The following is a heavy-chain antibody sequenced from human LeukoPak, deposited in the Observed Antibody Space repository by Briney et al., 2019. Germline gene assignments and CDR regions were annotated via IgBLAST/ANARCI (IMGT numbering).Heavy chain of an antibody. CDR1: GGSISSYY. CDR3: ARRPQRSYYYYGMDV. J-gene: IGHJ6*02. CDR2: IYYSGST. V-gene: IGHV4-59*01. Sequence: SETLSLTCTVSGGSISSYYWSWIRQPPGKGLEWFGYIYYSGSTNYNPSLKSRVTISVDTSKNQFSLKLSSVTAADTAVYYCARRPQRSYYYYGMDVWGQGTTVTVSS. D-gene: IGHD6-25*01.